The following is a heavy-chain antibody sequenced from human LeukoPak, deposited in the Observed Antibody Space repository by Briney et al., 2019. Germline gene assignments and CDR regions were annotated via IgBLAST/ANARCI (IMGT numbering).Heavy chain of an antibody. J-gene: IGHJ4*02. V-gene: IGHV3-30-3*01. CDR1: GFTFSSYA. D-gene: IGHD5-12*01. CDR3: AKDGNIVATRPYYFDY. CDR2: ISYDGSNK. Sequence: GGSLRLSCAASGFTFSSYAMHWVRQAPGKGLEWVAVISYDGSNKYYADSVKGRFTISRDNSKNTLYLQMNSLRAEDTAVYYCAKDGNIVATRPYYFDYWGQGTLVTVSS.